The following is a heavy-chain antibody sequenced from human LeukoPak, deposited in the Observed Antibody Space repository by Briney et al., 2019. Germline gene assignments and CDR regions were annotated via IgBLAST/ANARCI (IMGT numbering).Heavy chain of an antibody. J-gene: IGHJ4*02. CDR1: GFRLGLYW. CDR2: IKFDGSEI. CDR3: TRDFNHDSSG. V-gene: IGHV3-7*01. D-gene: IGHD3-22*01. Sequence: GGSQRLFCEPSGFRLGLYWMTWARHAPGEGLECVSNIKFDGSEIYYRHSVGGRYTISRHNAKNSLYLQMHRLSVEHTGVYYCTRDFNHDSSGWGQGTLVTVS.